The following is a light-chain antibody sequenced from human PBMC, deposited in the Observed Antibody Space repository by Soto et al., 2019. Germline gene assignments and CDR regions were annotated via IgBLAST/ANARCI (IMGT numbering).Light chain of an antibody. CDR2: DAS. J-gene: IGKJ1*01. Sequence: DIQMTQSPSTLSASVGDRVTITCRARQSISSWLAWYQQKPGKAPKLLIYDASTLEGGVPSSFSGSGSATEFILTISSLQPDDFATYYCQQYKDGAWTFGQGTRVEIK. CDR3: QQYKDGAWT. CDR1: QSISSW. V-gene: IGKV1-5*01.